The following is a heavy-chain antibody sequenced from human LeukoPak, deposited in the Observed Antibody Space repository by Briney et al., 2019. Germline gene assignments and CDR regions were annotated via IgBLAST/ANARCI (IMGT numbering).Heavy chain of an antibody. V-gene: IGHV3-23*01. CDR1: GFVFSSLD. Sequence: GGSLRLSCAASGFVFSSLDMGWVRQAPGKGLEWVSAITHSGYGTYYADSVKGRFTISRDNSKNTLYLQMNSLRAEDTAVYFCAKDARRSSGWWFFDHWGQGTLVTVSS. CDR2: ITHSGYGT. J-gene: IGHJ4*02. D-gene: IGHD6-19*01. CDR3: AKDARRSSGWWFFDH.